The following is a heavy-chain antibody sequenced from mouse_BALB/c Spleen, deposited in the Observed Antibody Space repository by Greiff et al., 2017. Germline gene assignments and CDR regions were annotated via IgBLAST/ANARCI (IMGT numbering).Heavy chain of an antibody. Sequence: VKLMESGPELVKPGASVRISCKASGYTFTSYYIHWVKQRPGQGLEWIGWIYPGNVNTKYNEKFKGKATLTADKSSSTAYMQLSSLTSEDSAVYFCARWGGNYNYWGQGTTLTVSS. CDR1: GYTFTSYY. CDR3: ARWGGNYNY. V-gene: IGHV1S56*01. D-gene: IGHD2-1*01. CDR2: IYPGNVNT. J-gene: IGHJ2*01.